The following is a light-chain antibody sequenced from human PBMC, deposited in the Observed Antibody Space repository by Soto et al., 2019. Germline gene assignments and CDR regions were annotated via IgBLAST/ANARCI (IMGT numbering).Light chain of an antibody. CDR2: DVT. CDR1: SSVVGGYNF. J-gene: IGLJ1*01. CDR3: CSYAGSYTHV. V-gene: IGLV2-11*01. Sequence: QSVLTQPRSVSGSPGQSVTISCTGTSSVVGGYNFVSWYQQYPGKAPKLIIYDVTKGPSGVPDRFSGSKSGNTASLTISGLQTDDEADYYCCSYAGSYTHVFGTGTKGTVL.